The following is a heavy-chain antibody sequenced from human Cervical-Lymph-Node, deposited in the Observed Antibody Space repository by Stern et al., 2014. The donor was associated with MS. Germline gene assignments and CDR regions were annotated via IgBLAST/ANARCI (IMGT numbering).Heavy chain of an antibody. Sequence: VQLLESGGGVVHPGRSLRLSCAASGFMFNSYAMPWVRQAPGQGLEWMAVISYDGKTTFYADSVKVRFTISRDNSQNTLYLQMNGLRAEDTALYHCAKDDWDLPTFLDSWGQGTLVTVSS. CDR2: ISYDGKTT. CDR1: GFMFNSYA. D-gene: IGHD3-9*01. J-gene: IGHJ4*02. CDR3: AKDDWDLPTFLDS. V-gene: IGHV3-30*18.